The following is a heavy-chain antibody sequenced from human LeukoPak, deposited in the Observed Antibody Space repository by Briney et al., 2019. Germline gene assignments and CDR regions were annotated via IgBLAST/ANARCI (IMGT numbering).Heavy chain of an antibody. V-gene: IGHV6-1*01. CDR1: GDSVSSNSAA. J-gene: IGHJ3*02. CDR3: ARGVVPAAEGAFDI. D-gene: IGHD2-2*01. CDR2: TYYRSKWYN. Sequence: SQTLSLTCAMSGDSVSSNSAAWNWIRQSPSRGLEWLGRTYYRSKWYNHYAVSVEGRISINPDTSKNQFSLQLNSVTPEDTAVYFCARGVVPAAEGAFDIWGQGTKVTVSS.